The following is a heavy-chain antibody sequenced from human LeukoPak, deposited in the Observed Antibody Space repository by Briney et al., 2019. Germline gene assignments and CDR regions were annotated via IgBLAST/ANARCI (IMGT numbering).Heavy chain of an antibody. D-gene: IGHD2-15*01. CDR1: GGSISSGSYY. V-gene: IGHV4-61*02. Sequence: KPSQTLSLTCTVSGGSISSGSYYWSWIRQPAGKGLEWIGRIYTSGSTNYNPSLKSRVTISVDTSKNQFSLKLSSVTAADTAVYYCARDWSCSGGSCYSGDWFDPWGQGTLVTVSS. CDR2: IYTSGST. J-gene: IGHJ5*02. CDR3: ARDWSCSGGSCYSGDWFDP.